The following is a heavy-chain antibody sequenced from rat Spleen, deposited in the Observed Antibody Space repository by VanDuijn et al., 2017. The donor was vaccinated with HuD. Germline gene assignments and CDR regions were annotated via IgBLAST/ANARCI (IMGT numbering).Heavy chain of an antibody. D-gene: IGHD1-4*01. CDR3: AREDYPGPLFAY. J-gene: IGHJ3*01. V-gene: IGHV3-3*01. Sequence: EVQLQESGPGLVKPSQSLSLTCSVTGYSITSSYRWNWIRKLPGNKLEWMGYINSAGSTNYNPSLKSRISINRDTYKNQFFLQGNSVTAEDTATYYYAREDYPGPLFAYWGQGTLVTVAS. CDR1: GYSITSSYR. CDR2: INSAGST.